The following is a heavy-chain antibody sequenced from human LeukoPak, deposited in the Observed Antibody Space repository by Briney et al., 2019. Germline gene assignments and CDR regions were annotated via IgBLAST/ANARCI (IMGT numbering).Heavy chain of an antibody. D-gene: IGHD3-9*01. J-gene: IGHJ1*01. CDR2: ITWDGGST. CDR3: AKEKLKYFER. CDR1: GFTFDDYA. Sequence: GGSLRLSCAASGFTFDDYAMHWVRQAPGKGLEWVSLITWDGGSTSYADSVKGRFTISRDNSKNSLYLQMNSLRTEDTAFYYCAKEKLKYFERWGQGTLVTVSS. V-gene: IGHV3-43D*03.